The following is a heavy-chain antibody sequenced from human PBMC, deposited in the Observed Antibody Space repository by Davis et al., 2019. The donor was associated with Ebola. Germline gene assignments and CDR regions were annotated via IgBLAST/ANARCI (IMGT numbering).Heavy chain of an antibody. J-gene: IGHJ6*04. CDR1: GYTFTSYA. V-gene: IGHV1-3*01. Sequence: AASVKVSCKASGYTFTSYAMHWVRQAPGQRLEWMGWINAGNGNTKYSQKFQGRVTITRDTSASTAYMELRSLRSDDTAVYYCARSPRDVVVVAATPVGMDVWGKGTTVTVSS. CDR2: INAGNGNT. CDR3: ARSPRDVVVVAATPVGMDV. D-gene: IGHD2-15*01.